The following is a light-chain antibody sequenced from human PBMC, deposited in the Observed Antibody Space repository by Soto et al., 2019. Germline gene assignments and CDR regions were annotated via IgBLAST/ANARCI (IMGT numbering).Light chain of an antibody. V-gene: IGKV3-11*01. CDR1: QSVSRY. CDR2: DAS. Sequence: EIVMTRSPGTLSLSPGERATLSCRASQSVSRYLGWYQQKPGQAPRLLIYDASNRATGIPARFSGSGSGTDFTLTISSLEPEDFAVYYCQQRSKWPLTFGGGTKVETK. J-gene: IGKJ4*01. CDR3: QQRSKWPLT.